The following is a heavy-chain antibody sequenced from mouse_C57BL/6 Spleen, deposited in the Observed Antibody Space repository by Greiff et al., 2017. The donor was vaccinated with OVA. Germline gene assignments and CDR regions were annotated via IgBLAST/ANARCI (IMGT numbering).Heavy chain of an antibody. CDR3: ARYVTTVYDY. Sequence: QVQLQQPGAELVMPGASVKLSCKASGYTFTSYWMHWVKQRPGQGLEWIGEIDPSDSYTNYNQKFKGKSTLTVDKSSSTAYMQLSSLTSEDSAVYYCARYVTTVYDYWGQGTTLTVSS. CDR2: IDPSDSYT. J-gene: IGHJ2*01. D-gene: IGHD1-1*01. V-gene: IGHV1-69*01. CDR1: GYTFTSYW.